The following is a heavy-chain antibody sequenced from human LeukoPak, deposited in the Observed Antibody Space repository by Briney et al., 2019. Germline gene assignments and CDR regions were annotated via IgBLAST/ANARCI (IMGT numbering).Heavy chain of an antibody. CDR2: ISYDGSNK. CDR1: GFTFSSYA. D-gene: IGHD4-23*01. J-gene: IGHJ4*02. CDR3: ARDSEWYGGNSSPGDFDY. V-gene: IGHV3-30*04. Sequence: SGRSLRLSCAASGFTFSSYAMHWVRQAPGKGLEWVAVISYDGSNKYYADSVKGRFTISRDNSKNTLYLQMNSLRAEDTAVYYCARDSEWYGGNSSPGDFDYWGQGTLVTVSS.